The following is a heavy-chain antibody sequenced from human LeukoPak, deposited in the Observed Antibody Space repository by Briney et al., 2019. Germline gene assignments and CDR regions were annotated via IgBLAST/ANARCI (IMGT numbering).Heavy chain of an antibody. J-gene: IGHJ3*02. CDR2: INPSGGST. D-gene: IGHD3-22*01. V-gene: IGHV1-46*03. CDR1: GYTFTSYY. Sequence: VASVKVSCKASGYTFTSYYMHWVRQAPGQGLEWMGIINPSGGSTSYAQKFQGRVTMTRDTSTSTVYMELSSLRSEDTAVYYCVESPYYYDSSGYYNNDAFDIWGQGTMVTVSS. CDR3: VESPYYYDSSGYYNNDAFDI.